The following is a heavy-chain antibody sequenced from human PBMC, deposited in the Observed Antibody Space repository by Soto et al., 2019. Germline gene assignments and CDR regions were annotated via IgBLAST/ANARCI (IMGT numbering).Heavy chain of an antibody. Sequence: GASVKVSCKASGYTFTSYYMHWVRQAPGQGLEWMGIINPSGGSTSYAQKFQGRVTMTRDTSTSTVYMELSSLRSEDTAVYYCARAEVLELLSDYYYYGMEVLGQGTTVTVSS. CDR3: ARAEVLELLSDYYYYGMEV. CDR1: GYTFTSYY. V-gene: IGHV1-46*01. J-gene: IGHJ6*02. CDR2: INPSGGST. D-gene: IGHD1-7*01.